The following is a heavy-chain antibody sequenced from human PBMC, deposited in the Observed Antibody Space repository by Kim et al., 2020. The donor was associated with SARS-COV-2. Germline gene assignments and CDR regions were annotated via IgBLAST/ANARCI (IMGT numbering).Heavy chain of an antibody. CDR1: GDFINNYY. V-gene: IGHV4-4*07. Sequence: SETLSLTCTVSGDFINNYYWNWIRRPAGKALGWIGRIYTSGSTDYNPSFKSRVTMSVDTSKLQLLQFSLEVTSVTAADTAIYYCARGERGRPFDYWGQG. J-gene: IGHJ4*02. D-gene: IGHD1-1*01. CDR2: IYTSGST. CDR3: ARGERGRPFDY.